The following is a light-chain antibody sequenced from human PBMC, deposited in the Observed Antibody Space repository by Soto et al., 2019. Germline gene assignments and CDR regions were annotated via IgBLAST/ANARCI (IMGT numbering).Light chain of an antibody. CDR2: LGS. J-gene: IGKJ5*01. CDR3: RQALQSLT. V-gene: IGKV2-28*01. Sequence: ILITQPTLSLSVTPGEPASISCRSNESLLHTNGYNYLDWYMQKPGQSPQLLIYLGSNRASGVPDRFSGSGSGTHFTLKISRVEAADVGVYYCRQALQSLTFGQGTRLEIK. CDR1: ESLLHTNGYNY.